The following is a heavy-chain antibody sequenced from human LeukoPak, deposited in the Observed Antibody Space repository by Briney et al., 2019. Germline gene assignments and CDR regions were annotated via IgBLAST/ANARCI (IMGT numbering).Heavy chain of an antibody. CDR2: IQYDGSEK. Sequence: GGSLRLSCAASGLTFSPYGMHWVRQAPGKGLEWVAFIQYDGSEKYYADFVKGRFTISRDNSKNTLYLQMNSLRVEDTAVYYCLRGDRRDYWGQGTLVTVSS. V-gene: IGHV3-30*02. J-gene: IGHJ4*02. CDR3: LRGDRRDY. CDR1: GLTFSPYG.